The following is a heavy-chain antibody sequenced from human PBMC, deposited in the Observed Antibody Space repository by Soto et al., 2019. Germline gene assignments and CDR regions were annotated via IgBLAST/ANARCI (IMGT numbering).Heavy chain of an antibody. CDR3: ARWVGGSMFDNSGKFDS. J-gene: IGHJ5*01. CDR1: GFTFSSSG. CDR2: IAYDGSKT. V-gene: IGHV3-30*03. D-gene: IGHD3-22*01. Sequence: QVQLVESGGGVVQPGRSLRLTCAASGFTFSSSGMHWVRQAPGKGLEWVALIAYDGSKTNYGDSVRGRFTISRDNSENTLFLQMNRLRAEDTAVYYCARWVGGSMFDNSGKFDSWGQGTLVTVSS.